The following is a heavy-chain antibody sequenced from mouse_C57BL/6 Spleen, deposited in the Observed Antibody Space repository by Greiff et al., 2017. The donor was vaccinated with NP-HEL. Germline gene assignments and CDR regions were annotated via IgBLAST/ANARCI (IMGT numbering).Heavy chain of an antibody. CDR1: GYTFTDYN. CDR3: ARLRVVADWYFDV. J-gene: IGHJ1*03. D-gene: IGHD1-1*01. CDR2: INPNNGGT. V-gene: IGHV1-18*01. Sequence: VQLQQSGPELVKPGASVKIPCKASGYTFTDYNMDWVKQSHGKSLEWIGDINPNNGGTIYNQKFKGKATLTVDKSSSTAYMELRSLTSEDTAVYYCARLRVVADWYFDVWGTGTTVTVSS.